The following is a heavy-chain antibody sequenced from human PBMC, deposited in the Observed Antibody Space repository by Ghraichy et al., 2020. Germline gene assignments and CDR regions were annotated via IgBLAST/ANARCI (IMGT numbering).Heavy chain of an antibody. CDR3: ARDAKAGRPEY. D-gene: IGHD6-6*01. CDR1: GGSFSGNY. J-gene: IGHJ4*02. V-gene: IGHV4-34*01. Sequence: GSLRLTCTVSGGSFSGNYWSWIRQPPGKGLEWIGEINHSGSPNYNPSLKSRVTISVDPSKNQFSLKLSSVTAADTALYYCARDAKAGRPEYWGQGTLVSVSS. CDR2: INHSGSP.